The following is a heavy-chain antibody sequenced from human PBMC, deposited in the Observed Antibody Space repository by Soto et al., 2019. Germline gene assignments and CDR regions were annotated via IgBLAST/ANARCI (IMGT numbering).Heavy chain of an antibody. CDR1: GFTFTSSA. V-gene: IGHV1-58*01. J-gene: IGHJ4*02. CDR2: IVVGSGNT. Sequence: QMQLVQSGPEVKKPGTSVKVSCKASGFTFTSSAVQWVRQARGQRLEWIGWIVVGSGNTNYAQKFQERVTITRDMSTSTAYMELSSLRSEDTAVYYCAVGPPTVEVKDSPGYWGQGTLVTVSS. CDR3: AVGPPTVEVKDSPGY. D-gene: IGHD2-15*01.